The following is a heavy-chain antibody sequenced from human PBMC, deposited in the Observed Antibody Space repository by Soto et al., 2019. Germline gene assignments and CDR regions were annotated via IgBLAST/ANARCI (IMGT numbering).Heavy chain of an antibody. D-gene: IGHD3-10*01. CDR2: VFYSGAT. Sequence: SETLSLTCSVSGNSISSYYWTWIRPSPGKGLEWVGYVFYSGATNYNPSLKSRVTISLDASKKQVSLRLTSATAADTAVYYCTRGLPSHFGYDSWGQGTLVTVSS. CDR1: GNSISSYY. J-gene: IGHJ4*02. V-gene: IGHV4-59*01. CDR3: TRGLPSHFGYDS.